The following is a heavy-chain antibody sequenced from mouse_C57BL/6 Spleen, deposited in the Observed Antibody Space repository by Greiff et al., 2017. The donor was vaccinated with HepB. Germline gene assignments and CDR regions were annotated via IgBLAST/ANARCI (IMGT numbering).Heavy chain of an antibody. D-gene: IGHD2-3*01. CDR2: ISDGGSYT. CDR1: GFTFSSYA. V-gene: IGHV5-4*01. J-gene: IGHJ3*01. Sequence: EVQLVESGGGLVKPGGSLKLSCAASGFTFSSYAMSWVRQTPEKRLEWVATISDGGSYTYYPDTVKGRFTISRDNAKNNLDLQMSHLKSEDTAMYYCEREGTYDGYSAWFADWGQGTLVTVSA. CDR3: EREGTYDGYSAWFAD.